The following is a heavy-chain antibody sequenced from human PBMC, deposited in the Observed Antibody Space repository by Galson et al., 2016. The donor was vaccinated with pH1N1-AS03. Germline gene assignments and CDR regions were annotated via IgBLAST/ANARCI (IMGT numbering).Heavy chain of an antibody. V-gene: IGHV5-51*03. D-gene: IGHD3-16*01. CDR3: ARPRLNYFDN. Sequence: QSGAEVKKPGESLKISCKGSGYRFTNYWIGWVRQMPGKGLEWMGIIYPGNSDRRYNKSFHGQVTITADTSISTVNLQSSSLQASDTAMYYCARPRLNYFDNWGQGTLVTVSS. CDR1: GYRFTNYW. J-gene: IGHJ4*02. CDR2: IYPGNSDR.